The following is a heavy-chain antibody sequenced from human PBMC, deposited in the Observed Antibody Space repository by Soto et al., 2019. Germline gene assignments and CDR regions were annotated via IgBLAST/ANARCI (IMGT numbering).Heavy chain of an antibody. CDR3: SRGRCRGGSCCRTYAFYI. J-gene: IGHJ3*02. V-gene: IGHV3-21*06. Sequence: PGGSLRLSCAASGFNFSTYTMNWVRQAPGKGLEWVSSISSSNRYIYYADSVKGRFTISRDDAKNSLYLQMNSLRAEDTAVYYCSRGRCRGGSCCRTYAFYIWGQGRLVTVSS. D-gene: IGHD2-15*01. CDR2: ISSSNRYI. CDR1: GFNFSTYT.